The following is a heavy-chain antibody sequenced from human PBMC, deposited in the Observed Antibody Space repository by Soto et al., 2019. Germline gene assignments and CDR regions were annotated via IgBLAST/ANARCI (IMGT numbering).Heavy chain of an antibody. CDR3: TRARDGYNWGAFDI. CDR2: IYHTGST. V-gene: IGHV4-4*02. CDR1: NGSITSSYW. Sequence: PSETLSLTCTVSNGSITSSYWWGWVRQPPGKGLEWIGEIYHTGSTNYNPSLESRVTISVDTSKNQFSLKLSSVTAADTAVYYCTRARDGYNWGAFDIWGQGTMVTVSS. J-gene: IGHJ3*02. D-gene: IGHD5-12*01.